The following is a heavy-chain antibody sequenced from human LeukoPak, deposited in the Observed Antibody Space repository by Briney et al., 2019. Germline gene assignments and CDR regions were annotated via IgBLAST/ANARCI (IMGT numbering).Heavy chain of an antibody. CDR3: AKELDSSGYFDY. Sequence: SGGSLRLSXAASGFTFCTYAMSWVRQTPGKGLEWVSAISGSGGKTYYADPVKGRFTIARDNSKNTLYLQMNSLRAEDTAVYYCAKELDSSGYFDYWGQGTLVTVSS. V-gene: IGHV3-23*01. J-gene: IGHJ4*02. D-gene: IGHD3-22*01. CDR2: ISGSGGKT. CDR1: GFTFCTYA.